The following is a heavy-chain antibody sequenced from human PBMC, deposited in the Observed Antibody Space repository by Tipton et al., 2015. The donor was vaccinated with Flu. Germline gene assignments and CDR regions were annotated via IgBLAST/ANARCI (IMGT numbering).Heavy chain of an antibody. CDR3: ARIYYYGSGDYYLDS. V-gene: IGHV4-61*02. D-gene: IGHD3-10*01. Sequence: TLSLTCTVSGGSISSGSYYWSWIRQPAGKGLEWIGRICTTGSTNYNPSLKSRVTISADTSKNKFSLELRSVTAADTAVYYCARIYYYGSGDYYLDSWGQGTLATVSS. J-gene: IGHJ4*02. CDR1: GGSISSGSYY. CDR2: ICTTGST.